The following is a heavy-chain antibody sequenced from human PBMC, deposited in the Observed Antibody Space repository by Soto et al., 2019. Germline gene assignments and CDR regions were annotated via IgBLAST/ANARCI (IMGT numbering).Heavy chain of an antibody. CDR2: IYYSGST. CDR1: GGSISSSSYY. CDR3: ARQGKHSSTGFDP. V-gene: IGHV4-39*01. J-gene: IGHJ5*02. D-gene: IGHD6-13*01. Sequence: SETLSLTCTVSGGSISSSSYYWGWIRQPPGKGLEWIGSIYYSGSTYYNPSLKSRVTISVDTSKNQFSLKLSSVTAADTAVYYCARQGKHSSTGFDPWGQGTLVTVSS.